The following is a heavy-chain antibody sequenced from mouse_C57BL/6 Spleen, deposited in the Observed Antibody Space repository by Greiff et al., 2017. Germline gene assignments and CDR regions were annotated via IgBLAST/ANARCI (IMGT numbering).Heavy chain of an antibody. Sequence: EVKVEESGPGLVKPSQSLSLTCSVTGYSITSGYYWNWIRQFPGNKLEWMGYISYDGSNNYNPSLKNRISITRDTSKNQFFLKLNSVTTEDTATYYCARDTYGNYVGHFDYWGTGTTLTVSS. J-gene: IGHJ2*01. V-gene: IGHV3-6*01. D-gene: IGHD2-1*01. CDR2: ISYDGSN. CDR3: ARDTYGNYVGHFDY. CDR1: GYSITSGYY.